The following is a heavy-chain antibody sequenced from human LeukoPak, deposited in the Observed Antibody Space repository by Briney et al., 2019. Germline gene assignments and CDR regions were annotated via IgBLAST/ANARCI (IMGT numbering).Heavy chain of an antibody. CDR1: GYSFTSFW. CDR2: IYPGDSDT. Sequence: GESLKISCKGSGYSFTSFWIGWVRQMPGKGLEGMGIIYPGDSDTRYSPSFQGQVTISADKSISTAYLQWSSLKASDTAKYYCARLRAAAPPYYYYGMDVWGQGTTVTVSS. D-gene: IGHD6-13*01. V-gene: IGHV5-51*01. CDR3: ARLRAAAPPYYYYGMDV. J-gene: IGHJ6*02.